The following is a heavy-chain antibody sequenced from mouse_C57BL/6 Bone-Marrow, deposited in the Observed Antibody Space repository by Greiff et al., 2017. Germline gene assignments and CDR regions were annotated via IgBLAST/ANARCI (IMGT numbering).Heavy chain of an antibody. J-gene: IGHJ3*01. CDR1: GFSLTSYG. CDR3: AGFAY. V-gene: IGHV2-3*01. Sequence: VQGVESGPGLVAPSQSLSITCTVSGFSLTSYGVSWVRQPPGKGLEWLGVIWGDGGTNYHSALITSLGISKDNSNSQVFVQLNSLQTDDTATYYCAGFAYWGQGTLVTVSA. CDR2: IWGDGGT.